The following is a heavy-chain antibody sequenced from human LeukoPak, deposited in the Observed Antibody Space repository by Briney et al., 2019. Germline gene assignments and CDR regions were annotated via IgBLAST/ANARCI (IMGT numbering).Heavy chain of an antibody. D-gene: IGHD3-16*01. V-gene: IGHV3-7*01. Sequence: GSLRLSCAASGFTFSSYWMSWVRQAPGKGLEWVANIKQDGSDKYYVDSVKGRFIISRDNAKTSLFLQMNGLRAEDTAVYYCARHNRWGFDYWGQGTLVTVSS. CDR3: ARHNRWGFDY. CDR2: IKQDGSDK. J-gene: IGHJ4*02. CDR1: GFTFSSYW.